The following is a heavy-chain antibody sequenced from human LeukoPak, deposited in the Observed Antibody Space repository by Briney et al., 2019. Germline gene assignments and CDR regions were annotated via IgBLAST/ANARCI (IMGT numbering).Heavy chain of an antibody. D-gene: IGHD1-1*01. CDR3: ARDRTAERFES. V-gene: IGHV4-61*02. J-gene: IGHJ4*02. Sequence: SETLSRTCTVSGGTISSADYYWSWIRQPAGKGLEWIGRIYSSGTTSYNPSLKSRVTISTDTSKNQFYLNLRSVAAADTAVYFCARDRTAERFESWGQGTLVTVSS. CDR1: GGTISSADYY. CDR2: IYSSGTT.